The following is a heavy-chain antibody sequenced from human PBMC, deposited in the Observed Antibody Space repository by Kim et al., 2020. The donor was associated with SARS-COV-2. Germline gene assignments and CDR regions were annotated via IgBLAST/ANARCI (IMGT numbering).Heavy chain of an antibody. V-gene: IGHV4-34*01. J-gene: IGHJ6*02. Sequence: SETLSLTCAVYGGSFSGYYWSWIRQPPGKGLEWIGEINHSGSTNYNPSLKSRVTISVDTSKNQFSLKLSSVTAADTAVYYCARLKPPLTVPWGSNYYYYYGMDVWGQGTTVTVSS. CDR3: ARLKPPLTVPWGSNYYYYYGMDV. CDR1: GGSFSGYY. CDR2: INHSGST. D-gene: IGHD3-16*01.